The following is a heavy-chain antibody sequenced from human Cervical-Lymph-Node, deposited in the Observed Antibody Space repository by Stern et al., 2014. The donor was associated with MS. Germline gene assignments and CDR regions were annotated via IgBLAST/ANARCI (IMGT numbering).Heavy chain of an antibody. CDR1: GFIFSKAW. Sequence: EVQLVESGGGLVKPGGSLRLSCAASGFIFSKAWMTWVRQAPGKGLEWVGRINPKPDGGTTNYSTPVQDRFTISSDASKKILFLHMNSLKTEDTAVYYCTTDEVANFAHWGQVTLVTVSS. V-gene: IGHV3-15*01. CDR2: INPKPDGGTT. J-gene: IGHJ5*02. CDR3: TTDEVANFAH.